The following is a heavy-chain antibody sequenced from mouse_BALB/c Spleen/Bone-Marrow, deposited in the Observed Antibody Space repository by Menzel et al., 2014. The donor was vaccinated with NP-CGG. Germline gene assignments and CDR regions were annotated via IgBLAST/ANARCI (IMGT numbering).Heavy chain of an antibody. D-gene: IGHD2-14*01. Sequence: EVQVVESGAVLVKPGASVKLSCTASGFNIKDTYMHWVKQRPEQGLEWIGRIDPANGNTKYDPKFQGKATITADTSSNTAYLQRSSLTSEDTAVYYCASYYRYSFDYWGQGTTLTVST. J-gene: IGHJ2*01. CDR3: ASYYRYSFDY. CDR2: IDPANGNT. V-gene: IGHV14-3*02. CDR1: GFNIKDTY.